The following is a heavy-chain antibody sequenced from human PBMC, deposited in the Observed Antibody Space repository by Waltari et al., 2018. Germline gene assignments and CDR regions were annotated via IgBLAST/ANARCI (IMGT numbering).Heavy chain of an antibody. J-gene: IGHJ6*03. D-gene: IGHD2-2*01. CDR2: IYFSGST. Sequence: AGKGLEWIGHIYFSGSTTFNPSLKSRITMSVDTSENQFSLRLTSVTAADTAVYYCARVRSSTGWDYYYMDVWGKGTTVTISS. CDR3: ARVRSSTGWDYYYMDV. V-gene: IGHV4-4*07.